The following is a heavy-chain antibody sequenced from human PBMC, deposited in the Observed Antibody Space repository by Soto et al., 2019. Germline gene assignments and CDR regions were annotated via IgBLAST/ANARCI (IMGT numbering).Heavy chain of an antibody. CDR3: AKVLAGSYVAYVPSPFHFDY. V-gene: IGHV3-30*18. J-gene: IGHJ4*02. Sequence: QVQLVESGGGVVQPGRSLRLSCAASGFTFSDYGMLWVRQAPGKGREWVAVISYDSSDTYYAGSVKCRFAISRDNSMNTQYLQMNSLRAEDTAVYYCAKVLAGSYVAYVPSPFHFDYWGQGTLVTVSS. CDR1: GFTFSDYG. CDR2: ISYDSSDT. D-gene: IGHD4-17*01.